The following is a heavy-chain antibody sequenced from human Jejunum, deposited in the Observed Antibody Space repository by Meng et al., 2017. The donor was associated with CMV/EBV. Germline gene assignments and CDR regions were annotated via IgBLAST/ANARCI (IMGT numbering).Heavy chain of an antibody. J-gene: IGHJ4*02. CDR2: ITANAKIV. Sequence: FPFSTYEMNWIRQAPGKELEWVSFITANAKIVYYADSVKGRFTISRDNAKNSLYLQMSSLRAEDTAIYYCARDAPTTYKGGNFDYWGQGALVTVSS. CDR3: ARDAPTTYKGGNFDY. CDR1: FPFSTYE. D-gene: IGHD2/OR15-2a*01. V-gene: IGHV3-48*03.